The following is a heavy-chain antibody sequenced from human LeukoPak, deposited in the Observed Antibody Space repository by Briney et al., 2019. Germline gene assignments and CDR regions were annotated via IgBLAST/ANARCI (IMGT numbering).Heavy chain of an antibody. J-gene: IGHJ4*02. V-gene: IGHV3-23*01. CDR3: AKDPPLYSNSANLFDY. CDR2: ISGSGGST. D-gene: IGHD4-11*01. CDR1: GFTFSSYA. Sequence: PGGSLRLSCAASGFTFSSYAMSWVRQAPGKGLEWVSAISGSGGSTYYADSVKGRFTISRDNSKNTLYLQMNSLRAEDTAVYYCAKDPPLYSNSANLFDYWGQGSLVTVSS.